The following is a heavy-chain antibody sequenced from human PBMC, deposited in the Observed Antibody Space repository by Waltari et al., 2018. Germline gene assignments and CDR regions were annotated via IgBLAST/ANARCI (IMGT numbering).Heavy chain of an antibody. CDR2: IYSVSST. J-gene: IGHJ6*02. CDR3: ASPSDFSYGMDV. D-gene: IGHD3-3*01. V-gene: IGHV3-53*01. CDR1: GFTVSSNY. Sequence: EVQLVESGGGLIQPGGSLRLSCAASGFTVSSNYMSWVRQAPGKGLDGVSVIYSVSSTYCSGSVKGGFTISRDNSKNTLYLQMNILRAEDTAVYYCASPSDFSYGMDVWGQGTTVTVSS.